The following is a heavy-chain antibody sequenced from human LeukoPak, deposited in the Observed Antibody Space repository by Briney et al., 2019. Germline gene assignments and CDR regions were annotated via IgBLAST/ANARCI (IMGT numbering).Heavy chain of an antibody. CDR3: ARLSSGSSSWYDIDY. D-gene: IGHD6-13*01. Sequence: SGPTLVKPTQTLTLTCTFSGFSLSTSGVGVGWIRQPPGKGLEWIGYIYYSGSTNYNPSLKSRVTISVDTSKNQFSLRLNSVTAADTAVYYCARLSSGSSSWYDIDYWGQGTLVTVSS. CDR1: GFSLSTSGVG. V-gene: IGHV4-61*05. J-gene: IGHJ4*02. CDR2: IYYSGST.